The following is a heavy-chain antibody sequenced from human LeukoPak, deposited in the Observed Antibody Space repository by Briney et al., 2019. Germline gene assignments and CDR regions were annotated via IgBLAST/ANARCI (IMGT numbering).Heavy chain of an antibody. V-gene: IGHV3-21*01. CDR2: ISSSSSYI. D-gene: IGHD3-10*01. CDR1: GFTFSSYS. CDR3: ARVPLATRITMVRGVISWFDP. Sequence: GGSLRLSCAASGFTFSSYSMNWVRQAPGKGLEWVSSISSSSSYIYYADSVKGRFTISRDNAKNSLYLQMYSLRAEDTAVYYCARVPLATRITMVRGVISWFDPWGQGTLVTVSS. J-gene: IGHJ5*02.